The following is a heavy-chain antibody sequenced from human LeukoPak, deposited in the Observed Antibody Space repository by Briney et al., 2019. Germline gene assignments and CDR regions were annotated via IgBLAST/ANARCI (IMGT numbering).Heavy chain of an antibody. D-gene: IGHD3-10*01. Sequence: GGSLRLTCAASRFTFSYYAMHWVRQAPGKGLEYVSSISNNGETTHYGTSVKGRFTISRDNSKNTLYLQMGGLRADDTAVYYCARGLMARGWESFDFWGQGTLVTVSS. CDR2: ISNNGETT. CDR1: RFTFSYYA. J-gene: IGHJ4*02. CDR3: ARGLMARGWESFDF. V-gene: IGHV3-64*01.